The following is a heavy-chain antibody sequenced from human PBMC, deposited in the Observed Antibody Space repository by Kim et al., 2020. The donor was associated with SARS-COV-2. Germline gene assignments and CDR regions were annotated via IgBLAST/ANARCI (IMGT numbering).Heavy chain of an antibody. CDR2: ISAYNGNT. D-gene: IGHD3-22*01. CDR1: GYTFTSYG. J-gene: IGHJ5*02. Sequence: ASVKVSCKASGYTFTSYGISWVRQAPGQGLEWMGWISAYNGNTNYAQKLQGRVTMTTDTSTSTAYMELRSLRSDDTAVYYCARDQYYYDSSGSMVPWGQGTLVTVSS. V-gene: IGHV1-18*04. CDR3: ARDQYYYDSSGSMVP.